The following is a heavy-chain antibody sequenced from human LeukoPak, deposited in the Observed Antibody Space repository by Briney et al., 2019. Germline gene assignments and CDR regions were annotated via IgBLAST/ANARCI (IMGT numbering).Heavy chain of an antibody. CDR1: GFTFSSYS. J-gene: IGHJ4*02. CDR3: AREFADYSSGWYRLGY. D-gene: IGHD6-19*01. V-gene: IGHV3-21*04. CDR2: ISSSSRYI. Sequence: PGGSLRLSCAASGFTFSSYSMNWVRQAPGKGLEWVSSISSSSRYIYYADSLKGRFTISRDNSKNTLYLQMGSLRGEDMAMYYCAREFADYSSGWYRLGYWGQGTLVTVSS.